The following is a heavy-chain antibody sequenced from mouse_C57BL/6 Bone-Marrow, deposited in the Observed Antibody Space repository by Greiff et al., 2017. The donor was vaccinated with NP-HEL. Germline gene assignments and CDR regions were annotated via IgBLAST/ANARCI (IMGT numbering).Heavy chain of an antibody. CDR1: GFTFTDYY. J-gene: IGHJ4*01. CDR3: ARSIYYDDAEDPCYAMDY. Sequence: EVQLQESGGGLVQPGGSLSLSCAASGFTFTDYYMSWVRQPPGKALEWLVFIRNKANGYTTAYSASVKGRFTISRANYPSILYLQMNARRAEDRATYYGARSIYYDDAEDPCYAMDYWGQGTSVTVSS. D-gene: IGHD2-4*01. V-gene: IGHV7-3*01. CDR2: IRNKANGYTT.